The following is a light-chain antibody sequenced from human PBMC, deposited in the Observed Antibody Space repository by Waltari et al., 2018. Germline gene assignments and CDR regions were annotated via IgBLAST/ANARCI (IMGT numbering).Light chain of an antibody. CDR3: MQTLRLPSFS. CDR2: EAS. Sequence: VVTQAPLSMSVTPGQPASMSCTSNESLLRSDGKTYLYWYLHKPGQPPRLLIYEASKRFSGVPDRFSGSGSGTDFTLRISRVEAEDVGVYYCMQTLRLPSFSFGGGTKVEIK. J-gene: IGKJ4*01. CDR1: ESLLRSDGKTY. V-gene: IGKV2D-29*01.